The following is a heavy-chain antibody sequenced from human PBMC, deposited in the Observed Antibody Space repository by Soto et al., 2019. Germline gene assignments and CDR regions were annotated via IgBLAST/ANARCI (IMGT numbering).Heavy chain of an antibody. CDR3: ARDGSYYGMDV. CDR1: GYTFTSYG. V-gene: IGHV1-18*04. CDR2: ISAYNGNT. D-gene: IGHD1-26*01. Sequence: ASVKVSCKVSGYTFTSYGISWVRQAPGQGLEWMGWISAYNGNTNYAQKLQGRVTMTTHTSTSTAYMELRSLRSDDTAVYYCARDGSYYGMDVWGQGTTVTVSS. J-gene: IGHJ6*02.